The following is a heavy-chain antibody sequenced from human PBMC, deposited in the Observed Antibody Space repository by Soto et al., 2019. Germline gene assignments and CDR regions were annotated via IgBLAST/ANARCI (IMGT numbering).Heavy chain of an antibody. V-gene: IGHV5-51*01. CDR3: ARLKVPDHIYGMDV. CDR2: IYPGDSDT. Sequence: VESLNISCKVSGYSFTSYWIGWVLQMPGKGLEWMGIIYPGDSDTRYSPSFQCQVTISADKSISTAYLQWSSLKASDTAMYYCARLKVPDHIYGMDVWGQGTTVTVSS. CDR1: GYSFTSYW. J-gene: IGHJ6*02.